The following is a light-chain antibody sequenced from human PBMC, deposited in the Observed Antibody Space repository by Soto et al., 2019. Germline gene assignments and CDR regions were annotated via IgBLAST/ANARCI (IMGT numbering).Light chain of an antibody. J-gene: IGKJ4*01. V-gene: IGKV3-20*01. CDR2: GAS. Sequence: EIVMTQSPATLSVSPGEKATLSCRASQSVSSSYLAWYQQKPGQAPRLLIYGASSRATGIPDRFSGSGSGTDFTLTISRLEPEDFAVYYCQQYGSSSLTFGGGTKVDI. CDR3: QQYGSSSLT. CDR1: QSVSSSY.